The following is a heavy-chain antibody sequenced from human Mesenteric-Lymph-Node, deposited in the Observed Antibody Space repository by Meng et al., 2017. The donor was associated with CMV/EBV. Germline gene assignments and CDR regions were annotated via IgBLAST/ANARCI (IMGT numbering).Heavy chain of an antibody. CDR3: ARSGRRIVVPAAPLHWYFDL. CDR1: FTSYA. D-gene: IGHD2-2*01. V-gene: IGHV1-69*05. Sequence: FTSYAMNWVRQAPGQGLEWMGGIIPIFGTANYAQKFQGRVTITTDESTSTAYMELSSLRSEDTAVYYCARSGRRIVVPAAPLHWYFDLWGRGTLVTVSS. CDR2: IIPIFGTA. J-gene: IGHJ2*01.